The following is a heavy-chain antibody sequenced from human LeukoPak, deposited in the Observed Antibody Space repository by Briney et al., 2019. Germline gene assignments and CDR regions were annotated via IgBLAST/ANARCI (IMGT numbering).Heavy chain of an antibody. CDR3: ATSPYYDILTVYPY. D-gene: IGHD3-9*01. J-gene: IGHJ4*02. CDR2: ISYDGSNK. Sequence: GGSLRLSCAASGFTFSSYGMHWVRQAPGKGLEWVAVISYDGSNKYYADSVKGRFTISRDNSKNTLYLQMNCLRAEDTAVYYCATSPYYDILTVYPYWGQGTLVTVSS. CDR1: GFTFSSYG. V-gene: IGHV3-30*03.